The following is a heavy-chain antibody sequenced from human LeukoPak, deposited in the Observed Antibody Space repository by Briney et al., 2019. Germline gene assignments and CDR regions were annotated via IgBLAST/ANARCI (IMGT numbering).Heavy chain of an antibody. Sequence: SETLSLTCTVSGGSISSYYWSWIRQPPGKGLEWIGYIYYSGSTNYNPSLKSRVTISVDTSKNQFSLKLSSVTAADTAVYYCARQRGWGFGSYFDYWGQGTLVTVSS. CDR3: ARQRGWGFGSYFDY. CDR1: GGSISSYY. CDR2: IYYSGST. J-gene: IGHJ4*02. D-gene: IGHD7-27*01. V-gene: IGHV4-59*08.